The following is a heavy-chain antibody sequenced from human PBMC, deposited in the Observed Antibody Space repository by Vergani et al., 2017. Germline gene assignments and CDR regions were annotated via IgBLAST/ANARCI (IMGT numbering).Heavy chain of an antibody. CDR1: GFTFSSYA. CDR2: ISGSGGNT. D-gene: IGHD3-3*01. CDR3: AKYHGDYDFWSGSTGYYMDV. Sequence: EVQVLESGGGLVQPGGSLRLSCAASGFTFSSYAMSWVRQAPGKGLEWVSAISGSGGNTYYADSVKGRFTISRDNSKNTLYLQMNSLRAEDTAVYYCAKYHGDYDFWSGSTGYYMDVWGKGTTVTVSS. J-gene: IGHJ6*03. V-gene: IGHV3-23*01.